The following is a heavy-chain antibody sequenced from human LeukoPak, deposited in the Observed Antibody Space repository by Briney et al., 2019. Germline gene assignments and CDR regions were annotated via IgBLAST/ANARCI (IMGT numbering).Heavy chain of an antibody. V-gene: IGHV3-23*01. CDR2: ISGSGGST. D-gene: IGHD1-26*01. CDR1: GFTFSSYA. Sequence: GGSLRLSCAASGFTFSSYAMSWVRQAPGKGLEWVSAISGSGGSTYYADSVEGRFTISRDNSKNTLYLQMNSLRAEDTAVYYCATLGATIITVYYFDYWGQGTLVTVSS. J-gene: IGHJ4*02. CDR3: ATLGATIITVYYFDY.